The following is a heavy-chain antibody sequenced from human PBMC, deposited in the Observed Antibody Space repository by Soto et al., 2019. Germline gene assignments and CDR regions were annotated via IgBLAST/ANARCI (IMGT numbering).Heavy chain of an antibody. CDR1: GFSLSTSGMC. J-gene: IGHJ6*02. D-gene: IGHD3-16*01. CDR2: IDWDDDK. Sequence: SGPTREPTQTLTLTCTFSGFSLSTSGMCVSWIRQPPGKALEWLALIDWDDDKYYSTSLKTRLTISKDTSKNQVVLTMTNMDPVDTATYYCARIPVAGLYYYYGMDVWGQGTTVTVSS. CDR3: ARIPVAGLYYYYGMDV. V-gene: IGHV2-70*01.